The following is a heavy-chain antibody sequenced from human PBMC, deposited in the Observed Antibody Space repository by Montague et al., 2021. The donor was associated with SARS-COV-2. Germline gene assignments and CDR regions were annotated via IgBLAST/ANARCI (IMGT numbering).Heavy chain of an antibody. CDR3: ASSGITLTGLDAFDI. D-gene: IGHD3-9*01. Sequence: CAISGDSVSSKRVAWNWNRQSPSRGLEWLGRTYYRSKWDSDYAEXVKRRLVITPDTSKNQVSLQLNSVIPEDTAVYLCASSGITLTGLDAFDIWGQGTMVTVSS. J-gene: IGHJ3*02. V-gene: IGHV6-1*01. CDR1: GDSVSSKRVA. CDR2: TYYRSKWDS.